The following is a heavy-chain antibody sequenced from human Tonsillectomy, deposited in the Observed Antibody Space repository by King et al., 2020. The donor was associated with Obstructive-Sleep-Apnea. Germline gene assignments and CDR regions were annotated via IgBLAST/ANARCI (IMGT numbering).Heavy chain of an antibody. J-gene: IGHJ6*02. CDR1: GFTFSSYP. CDR3: ARDKFPQSVCMDV. Sequence: VQLVESGGGVVQPGRSLRLSCAASGFTFSSYPMHWVRQAPGKGLEWVAVISYDGSNKYYADSVKGRFTISRDNSKNTLYLQMNSLRAEDTAVYYCARDKFPQSVCMDVWGQGTTVTVSS. CDR2: ISYDGSNK. V-gene: IGHV3-30*04.